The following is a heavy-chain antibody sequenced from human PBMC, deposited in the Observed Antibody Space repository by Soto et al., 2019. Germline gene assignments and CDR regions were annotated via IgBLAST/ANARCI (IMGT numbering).Heavy chain of an antibody. V-gene: IGHV3-30*18. CDR1: GFTFSSYG. Sequence: GGSLRLSCAASGFTFSSYGMHWVRQAPGKGLEWVAVISYDGSNKYYADSVKGRFTISRDNSKNTLYLQMNSLRAEDTAVYYCAKDAPGTSFDYWGQGTLVTVSS. CDR3: AKDAPGTSFDY. CDR2: ISYDGSNK. J-gene: IGHJ4*02.